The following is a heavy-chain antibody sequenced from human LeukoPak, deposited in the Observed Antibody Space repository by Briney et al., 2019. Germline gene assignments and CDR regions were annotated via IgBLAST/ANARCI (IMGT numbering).Heavy chain of an antibody. J-gene: IGHJ4*02. CDR3: ARDWEYYYDRSGYNDY. D-gene: IGHD3-22*01. Sequence: SETLSLTRTVSGDSITNNNYYWGWVRQPPGKGLEWIGSIYYTGRTYYKPSLESRLTLSVDTSKNQFSLRLTSVTAADTAVYYCARDWEYYYDRSGYNDYWGQGTLVIVSS. CDR1: GDSITNNNYY. CDR2: IYYTGRT. V-gene: IGHV4-39*07.